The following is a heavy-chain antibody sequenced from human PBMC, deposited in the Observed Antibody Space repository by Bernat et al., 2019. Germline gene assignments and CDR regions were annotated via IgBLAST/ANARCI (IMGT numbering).Heavy chain of an antibody. Sequence: EVQLVEAGGGLVQTGGSLRLSCAASGFTFSSYDMHWVRQATGKGLEWDSEIGTAGDTYYPGSVKGRVTISRENAKNSLYLQMNSLRAGDTAVYYCARQLLVWEDFDIWGQGTMVTVSS. J-gene: IGHJ3*02. V-gene: IGHV3-13*01. CDR2: IGTAGDT. CDR1: GFTFSSYD. D-gene: IGHD3-10*01. CDR3: ARQLLVWEDFDI.